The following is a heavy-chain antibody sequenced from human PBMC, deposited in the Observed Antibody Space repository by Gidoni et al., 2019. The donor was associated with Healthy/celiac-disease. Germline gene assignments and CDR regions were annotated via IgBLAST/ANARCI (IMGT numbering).Heavy chain of an antibody. V-gene: IGHV3-30-3*01. Sequence: QVQLVESGGGVVQPGRSLRLSCAASGFTFSSYAMHWVRQAPGKGLEWVALIANDGSNKYYADSVKGRFTISRDNSKNTLYLQMNSLRAEDTAVYYCALPPGIAVTGTRNWFDPWGQGTLVTVSS. J-gene: IGHJ5*02. CDR3: ALPPGIAVTGTRNWFDP. CDR2: IANDGSNK. D-gene: IGHD6-19*01. CDR1: GFTFSSYA.